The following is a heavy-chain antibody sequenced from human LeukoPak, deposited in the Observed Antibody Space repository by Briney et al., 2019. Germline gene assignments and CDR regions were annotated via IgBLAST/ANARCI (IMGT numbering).Heavy chain of an antibody. CDR3: ARRYDSSGYEAFDI. CDR2: IKQDGSEK. J-gene: IGHJ3*02. CDR1: GFTFSSYW. Sequence: TGGSLRLSCAASGFTFSSYWMSWVRQAPGEGLEWVANIKQDGSEKYYVDSVKGRFTISRDNAKNSLYLQMNSLRAEDTAVYYCARRYDSSGYEAFDIWGQGTMVTVSS. D-gene: IGHD3-22*01. V-gene: IGHV3-7*04.